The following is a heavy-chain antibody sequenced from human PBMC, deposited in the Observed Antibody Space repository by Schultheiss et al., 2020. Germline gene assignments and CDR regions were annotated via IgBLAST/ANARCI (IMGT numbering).Heavy chain of an antibody. CDR1: GFTFSSYA. J-gene: IGHJ3*02. D-gene: IGHD1-26*01. CDR2: ISSNGGST. V-gene: IGHV3-64*01. Sequence: GGSLRLSCAASGFTFSSYAMHWVRQAPGKGLEYVSAISSNGGSTYYANSVKGRFTISRDNSKNTLYLQMGSLRAEDMAVYYCARGRSIVGATGAFDIWGQGTMVTVSS. CDR3: ARGRSIVGATGAFDI.